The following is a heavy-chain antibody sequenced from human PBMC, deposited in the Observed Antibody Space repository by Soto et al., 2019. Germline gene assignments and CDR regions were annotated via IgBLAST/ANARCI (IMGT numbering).Heavy chain of an antibody. D-gene: IGHD4-17*01. V-gene: IGHV1-46*01. CDR3: SRDVWDYGANPDH. CDR2: INPSGAKT. J-gene: IGHJ5*02. CDR1: GFTFTNYW. Sequence: QVQLVQSGAEVKKPGAAVKVACKTSGFTFTNYWMHWVRQAPGQGLEWMGIINPSGAKTSYGQKLKGRVTMTRETSTSTVYMELISLTSEDTAVYYCSRDVWDYGANPDHWGHGTLVNVSS.